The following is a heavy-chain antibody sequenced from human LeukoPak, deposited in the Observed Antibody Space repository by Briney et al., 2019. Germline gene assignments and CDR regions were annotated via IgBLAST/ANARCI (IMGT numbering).Heavy chain of an antibody. D-gene: IGHD3-9*01. CDR2: INPNSGGT. J-gene: IGHJ4*02. CDR3: ARDPYYDILTGYHYFDY. V-gene: IGHV1-2*02. Sequence: ASVKVSCKASGYTFTGYYMHWVRQAPGQGLEWMGWINPNSGGTNYAQKFQGRVTMTRDTSISTAYMELSRPRSDDTAVYYCARDPYYDILTGYHYFDYWGQGTLVTVSS. CDR1: GYTFTGYY.